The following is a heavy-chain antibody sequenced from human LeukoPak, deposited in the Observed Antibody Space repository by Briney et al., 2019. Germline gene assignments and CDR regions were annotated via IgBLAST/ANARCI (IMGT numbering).Heavy chain of an antibody. Sequence: PSETLSLTCAVYGGSFSGYYWSWIRQPPGKGLEWIGEINHSGSTNYNPSLKARVTISVDTSKNQFSLKLSSVTAADTAVYYCARGAVLRYFDWFQNWFDPWGQGTLVTVSS. CDR1: GGSFSGYY. D-gene: IGHD3-9*01. J-gene: IGHJ5*02. V-gene: IGHV4-34*01. CDR3: ARGAVLRYFDWFQNWFDP. CDR2: INHSGST.